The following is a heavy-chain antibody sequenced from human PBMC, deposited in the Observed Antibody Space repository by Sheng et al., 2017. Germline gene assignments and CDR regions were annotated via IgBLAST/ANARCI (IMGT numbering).Heavy chain of an antibody. CDR1: GFTFSTYA. CDR3: AKESSSAWRPNFDY. J-gene: IGHJ4*02. V-gene: IGHV3-23*01. D-gene: IGHD6-13*01. CDR2: ISGRGDNT. Sequence: ESGGGLVQPGGSLRLSCAASGFTFSTYAMSWVRQAPGKGLEWVSIISGRGDNTYHADSVKGRFTISRDNSKSTLYLQMNSLRADDTAVYYCAKESSSAWRPNFDYWGQGTLVTVSS.